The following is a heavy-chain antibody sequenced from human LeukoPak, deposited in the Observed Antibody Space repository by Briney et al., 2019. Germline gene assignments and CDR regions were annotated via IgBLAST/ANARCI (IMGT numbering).Heavy chain of an antibody. CDR3: ARDLRGMFGGSGTPMDY. CDR1: GFTFSSYG. J-gene: IGHJ4*02. V-gene: IGHV3-33*01. CDR2: IWYDGSNK. D-gene: IGHD3-10*01. Sequence: PGGSLRLSCAASGFTFSSYGMHWVRQAPGKGLEWVAVIWYDGSNKYYADSVKGRFTISRDNSKNTLDLQMNSLRAEDTAVYYRARDLRGMFGGSGTPMDYWGQGTLVTVSS.